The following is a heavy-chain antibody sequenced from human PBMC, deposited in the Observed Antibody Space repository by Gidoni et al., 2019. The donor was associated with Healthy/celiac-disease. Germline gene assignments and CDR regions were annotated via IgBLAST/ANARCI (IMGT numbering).Heavy chain of an antibody. CDR2: IYYSGST. CDR1: GGSISSYY. J-gene: IGHJ4*02. V-gene: IGHV4-59*01. CDR3: ARGYYYDSSGYYGPLDY. Sequence: QVQLQESGPGLVKPSETLSLTCTVSGGSISSYYWSWIRPPPGKGLEWIGYIYYSGSTNYNPSLKSRVTISVDTSKNQFSLKLSSVTAADTAVYYCARGYYYDSSGYYGPLDYWGQGTLVTVSS. D-gene: IGHD3-22*01.